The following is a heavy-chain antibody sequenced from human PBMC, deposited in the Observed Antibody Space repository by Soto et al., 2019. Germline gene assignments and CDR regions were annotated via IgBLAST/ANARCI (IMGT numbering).Heavy chain of an antibody. J-gene: IGHJ4*02. CDR3: ARDCTIFGVVTCEYFDY. V-gene: IGHV3-30-3*01. CDR1: GFTFSSYA. Sequence: PGGSLRLSCAASGFTFSSYAMHWVRQAPGKGLEWVAVISYDGSNKYYADSVKGRFTISRDNSKNTLYLQMNSLRAEDTAVYYCARDCTIFGVVTCEYFDYWGQGTLVTVSS. CDR2: ISYDGSNK. D-gene: IGHD3-3*01.